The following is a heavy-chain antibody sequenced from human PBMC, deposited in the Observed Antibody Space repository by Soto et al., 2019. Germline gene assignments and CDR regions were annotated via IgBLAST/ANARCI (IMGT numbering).Heavy chain of an antibody. CDR1: GGTFSSYA. V-gene: IGHV1-69*01. CDR3: ARGGSMTTVTLYYYYYGMDV. J-gene: IGHJ6*02. CDR2: IIPIFGTA. D-gene: IGHD4-17*01. Sequence: QVQLVQSGAEVKKPGSSVKVSCKASGGTFSSYAISWVRQAPGQGLEWMGGIIPIFGTANYAQKFQGRVTIPADESTSTAYMELSSLRSEDTAVYYCARGGSMTTVTLYYYYYGMDVWGQGTTVTVSS.